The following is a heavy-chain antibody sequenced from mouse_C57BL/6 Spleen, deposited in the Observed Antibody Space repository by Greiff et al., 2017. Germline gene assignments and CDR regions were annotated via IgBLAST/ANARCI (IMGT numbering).Heavy chain of an antibody. D-gene: IGHD2-10*01. CDR3: ASPYYGNYPQFAY. Sequence: EVMLVESGGDLVKPGGSLKLSCAASGFTFSSYGMSWVRQTPDKRLEWVATISSGGSYTYYPDSVKGRFTISRDNAKNTLYLQMSSLKSEDTAVYYCASPYYGNYPQFAYWGQGTLVTVSA. CDR1: GFTFSSYG. J-gene: IGHJ3*01. V-gene: IGHV5-6*01. CDR2: ISSGGSYT.